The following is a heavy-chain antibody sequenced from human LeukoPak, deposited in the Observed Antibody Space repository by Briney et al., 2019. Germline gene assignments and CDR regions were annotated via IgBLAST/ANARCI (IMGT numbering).Heavy chain of an antibody. CDR1: GFTFSSYS. J-gene: IGHJ5*02. D-gene: IGHD2-21*01. Sequence: GGSLRLSCAASGFTFSSYSMNWVRQAPGKGLEWVAFIKEDGGEKYYVDSVKGRFTISRDNAKNSLYLQMNNLRVEDTAMYYCARGLVLWWCLPPNLLCGNWFDPWGQGTLVTVSS. CDR2: IKEDGGEK. V-gene: IGHV3-7*01. CDR3: ARGLVLWWCLPPNLLCGNWFDP.